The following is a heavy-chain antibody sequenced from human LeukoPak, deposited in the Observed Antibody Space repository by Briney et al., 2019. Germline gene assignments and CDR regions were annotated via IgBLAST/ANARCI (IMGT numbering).Heavy chain of an antibody. J-gene: IGHJ5*02. CDR3: AKDYIVVVPAARTPNWFDP. V-gene: IGHV3-23*01. CDR1: GFTFSSYA. D-gene: IGHD2-2*01. CDR2: ISGSGGST. Sequence: GGSLRLSCAASGFTFSSYAMSWVRQAPGKGLEWVSAISGSGGSTYYADSVKGRFTISRDNSKNTLYLQMNSLRAEDTAVYYCAKDYIVVVPAARTPNWFDPWGQGTLVTVSS.